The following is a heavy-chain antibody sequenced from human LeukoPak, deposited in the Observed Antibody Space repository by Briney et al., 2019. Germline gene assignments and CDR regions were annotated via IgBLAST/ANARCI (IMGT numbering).Heavy chain of an antibody. V-gene: IGHV3-33*01. CDR1: GFTFSSYG. J-gene: IGHJ4*02. CDR3: ARDSGTYAKYFDY. CDR2: IWYDGSNK. D-gene: IGHD1-26*01. Sequence: GGSLRLSCAASGFTFSSYGMHWVRQAPGKGLEWVAVIWYDGSNKYYADSVKGRFTISRDNAKNSLYLQMNSLRAEDTAVYYCARDSGTYAKYFDYWGQGTLVTVSS.